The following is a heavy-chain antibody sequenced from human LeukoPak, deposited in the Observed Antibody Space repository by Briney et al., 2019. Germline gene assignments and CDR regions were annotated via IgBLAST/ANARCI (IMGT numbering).Heavy chain of an antibody. J-gene: IGHJ5*02. Sequence: PGGSLRLSCAASGFTFGDYGMSWVRQAPGKGLEWVSGINWNGGSTGYADSVKGRFTISRDNAKNSLYLQMNSLRAEDTALYHCARDRGYCSSISCSNWFDPWGQGTLVTVSS. V-gene: IGHV3-20*01. D-gene: IGHD2-2*01. CDR1: GFTFGDYG. CDR2: INWNGGST. CDR3: ARDRGYCSSISCSNWFDP.